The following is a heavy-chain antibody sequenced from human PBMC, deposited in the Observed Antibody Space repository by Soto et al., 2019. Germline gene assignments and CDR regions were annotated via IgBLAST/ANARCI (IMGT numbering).Heavy chain of an antibody. CDR1: GDTFKNCV. J-gene: IGHJ6*02. D-gene: IGHD3-10*01. CDR3: AAELGFGKLSVV. Sequence: QVQVVQSGVEVRRPGSSVKVSCKASGDTFKNCVISWVRQAPGQGLEWMGGIIPLFGTTDFAQRFQGRLTITTDGSTTTAYMDLSRLRSEDTATYYCAAELGFGKLSVVWGQGTTVMVSS. CDR2: IIPLFGTT. V-gene: IGHV1-69*01.